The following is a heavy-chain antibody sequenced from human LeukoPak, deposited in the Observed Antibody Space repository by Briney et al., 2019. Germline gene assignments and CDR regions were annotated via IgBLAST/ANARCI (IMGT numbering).Heavy chain of an antibody. J-gene: IGHJ4*02. Sequence: PGGSLRLSCAASGFTFSSYAMSWVRQAPGKGLEWVSAISGSGGSTYYADSVKGRFTISRDNSKNTLDLQMNSLRAEDTAVYYCAKVFTGTAMVNYFDYWGQGTLVTVSS. CDR3: AKVFTGTAMVNYFDY. D-gene: IGHD5-18*01. CDR1: GFTFSSYA. CDR2: ISGSGGST. V-gene: IGHV3-23*01.